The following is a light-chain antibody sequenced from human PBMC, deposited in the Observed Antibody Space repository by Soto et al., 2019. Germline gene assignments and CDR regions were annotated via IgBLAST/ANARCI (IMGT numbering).Light chain of an antibody. CDR1: TGTVTTYHF. CDR2: DTR. V-gene: IGLV7-46*01. Sequence: QTVVTQEPSLTVSPGGTVTLTCGSSTGTVTTYHFPYWFQQKPGQAPTALIFDTRNRHSWTPARFSGSLLGGKAALTLSGAEPEDEADYYCASWDDNLNGGVFGGGTKLTVL. J-gene: IGLJ3*02. CDR3: ASWDDNLNGGV.